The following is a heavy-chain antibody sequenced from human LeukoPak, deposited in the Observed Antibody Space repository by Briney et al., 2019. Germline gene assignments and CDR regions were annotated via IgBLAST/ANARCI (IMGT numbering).Heavy chain of an antibody. V-gene: IGHV4-59*01. Sequence: SETPSLTCTVSGGPISSYYWSWIRQPPGKGLEWIGYIYYSGSTNYNPSLKSRVTISVDTSKNQFSLKLSSVTAADTAVYYCASAQITMVRGVIMVTFDYWGQGTLVTVSS. CDR2: IYYSGST. CDR3: ASAQITMVRGVIMVTFDY. CDR1: GGPISSYY. D-gene: IGHD3-10*01. J-gene: IGHJ4*02.